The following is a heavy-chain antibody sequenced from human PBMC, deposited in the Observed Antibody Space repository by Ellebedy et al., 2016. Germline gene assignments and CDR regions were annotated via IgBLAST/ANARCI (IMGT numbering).Heavy chain of an antibody. D-gene: IGHD5-24*01. CDR3: ARGGRDGLTIPTHFDY. CDR1: GFTFSSYD. Sequence: GESLKISXAASGFTFSSYDMHWVRQATGKGLEWVSAIGTAGDTYYPGSVKGRFTISRENAKNSLYLQMNSLRAGDTAVYYCARGGRDGLTIPTHFDYWGQGTLVTVSS. V-gene: IGHV3-13*04. CDR2: IGTAGDT. J-gene: IGHJ4*02.